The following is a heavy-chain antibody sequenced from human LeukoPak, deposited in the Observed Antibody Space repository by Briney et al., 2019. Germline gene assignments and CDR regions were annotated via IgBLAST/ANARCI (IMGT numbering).Heavy chain of an antibody. CDR3: ARHNAPRRVGFDL. V-gene: IGHV4-39*01. Sequence: SETLSLTCSVSGDSVRNDFYYWGWIRQPPGKGLEWVACLSHAGNTWYNPSLESRLSISVDTSKNQFSLKFSSVTAADTALYWCARHNAPRRVGFDLWGQGILVTVSS. CDR1: GDSVRNDFYY. J-gene: IGHJ5*02. CDR2: LSHAGNT. D-gene: IGHD2-2*01.